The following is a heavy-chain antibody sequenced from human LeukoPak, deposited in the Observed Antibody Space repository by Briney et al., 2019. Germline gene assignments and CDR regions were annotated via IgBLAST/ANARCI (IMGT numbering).Heavy chain of an antibody. CDR3: AHSLGYCSGGSCPNWFDP. J-gene: IGHJ5*02. D-gene: IGHD2-15*01. V-gene: IGHV2-5*02. CDR1: GFSLSTSGGG. CDR2: IYWDDDK. Sequence: SGPTLVNPTQTLTLTCTFSGFSLSTSGGGVGWIRQPPGKALEWLALIYWDDDKRYSPSLKSRLTITKDTSKNQVVLTMTNMDPVDTATYYCAHSLGYCSGGSCPNWFDPWGQGTLVTVSS.